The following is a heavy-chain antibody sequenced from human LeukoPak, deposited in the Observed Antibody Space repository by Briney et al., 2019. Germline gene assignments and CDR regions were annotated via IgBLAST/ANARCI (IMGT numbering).Heavy chain of an antibody. J-gene: IGHJ4*01. V-gene: IGHV3-30*04. CDR1: GFTFSSYS. CDR2: TSFDGGHR. Sequence: GGSLRLSCAASGFTFSSYSFHWVRQAPGKGLDWVAVTSFDGGHRYYADSVKGRFTISRDRSTNTVSLQMNRLTTEDTAVYYCARGGMTFEAAGLDYWGHGTLVTVSS. D-gene: IGHD6-13*01. CDR3: ARGGMTFEAAGLDY.